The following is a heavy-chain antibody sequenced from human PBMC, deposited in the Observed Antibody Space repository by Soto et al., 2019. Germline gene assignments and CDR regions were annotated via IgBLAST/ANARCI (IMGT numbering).Heavy chain of an antibody. J-gene: IGHJ4*02. V-gene: IGHV1-18*01. CDR1: GYAFTTYR. CDR2: ISAHNGNT. D-gene: IGHD3-10*01. Sequence: QVHLVQSGAEVKKPGASVKVSCKGSGYAFTTYRITWGRQAPGQGLEWMGWISAHNGNTNYAQKVQGRVTVTRDTSTSTAYMEVRSLRSGDTAVYYCARGRYGEYWGQGALVTVSS. CDR3: ARGRYGEY.